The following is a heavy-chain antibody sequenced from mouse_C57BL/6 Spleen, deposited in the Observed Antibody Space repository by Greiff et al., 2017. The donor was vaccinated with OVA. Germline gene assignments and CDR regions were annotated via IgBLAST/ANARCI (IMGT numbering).Heavy chain of an antibody. CDR2: ISSGGDYI. CDR1: GFTFSSYA. D-gene: IGHD1-1*01. V-gene: IGHV5-9-1*02. CDR3: TRAGDYGSSPSYAMDY. J-gene: IGHJ4*01. Sequence: EVQGVESGEGLVKPGGSLKLSCAASGFTFSSYAMSWVRQTPEKRLEWVAYISSGGDYIYYADTVKGRFTISRDNARNTLYLQMSSLKSEDTAMYYCTRAGDYGSSPSYAMDYWGQGTSVTVSS.